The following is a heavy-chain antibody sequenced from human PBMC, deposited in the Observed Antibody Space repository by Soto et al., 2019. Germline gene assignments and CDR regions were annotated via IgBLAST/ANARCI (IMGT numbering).Heavy chain of an antibody. CDR3: ARGGTDASGRPLDLDY. J-gene: IGHJ4*02. D-gene: IGHD1-26*01. CDR1: GDSVSSNRDA. Sequence: SQTLSLTCAISGDSVSSNRDAWNWIRPSPSRGLEWLGRTYYRSKWYNEYAVSVKSRITINPDTSKNQFSLQLNSVTPEDTAMYYCARGGTDASGRPLDLDYWGQGTLVTVSS. V-gene: IGHV6-1*01. CDR2: TYYRSKWYN.